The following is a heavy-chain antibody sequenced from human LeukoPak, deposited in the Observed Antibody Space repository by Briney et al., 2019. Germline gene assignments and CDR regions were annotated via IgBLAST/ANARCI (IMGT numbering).Heavy chain of an antibody. D-gene: IGHD2-21*01. J-gene: IGHJ4*02. V-gene: IGHV4-4*07. Sequence: PSETLSLTCTVSGGSISNYYWSWIRQPAGKGLEWIGRIYAGGNTDHNPSLKSRVTMSVDSSKNQFSLRLRSVTTADTAVYYCAREHKNYGGEGYYYGYWGQGALVTVSS. CDR2: IYAGGNT. CDR3: AREHKNYGGEGYYYGY. CDR1: GGSISNYY.